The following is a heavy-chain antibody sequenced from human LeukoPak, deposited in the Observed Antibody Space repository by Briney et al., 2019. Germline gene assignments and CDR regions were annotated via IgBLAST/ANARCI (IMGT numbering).Heavy chain of an antibody. J-gene: IGHJ4*02. CDR1: GYTFTSYY. D-gene: IGHD5-12*01. CDR3: ARDIGSGYYNFDY. Sequence: ASVKVSCKASGYTFTSYYLHWVRQAPGQGLEWMGTINLSGDRTSYAQKIQGRVTMTRDTSTSTVYMELSSLTSEDTAVYYCARDIGSGYYNFDYGGQGTLVTVSS. V-gene: IGHV1-46*01. CDR2: INLSGDRT.